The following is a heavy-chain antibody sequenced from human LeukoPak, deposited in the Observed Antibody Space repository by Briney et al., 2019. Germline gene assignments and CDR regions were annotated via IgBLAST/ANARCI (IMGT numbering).Heavy chain of an antibody. CDR1: GHTFTSYA. D-gene: IGHD3-22*01. V-gene: IGHV1-3*02. CDR3: ARAYNYYDSSGYYLGYCSDY. J-gene: IGHJ4*02. Sequence: ASVKVSCKASGHTFTSYAMHWVRQAPGQRLEWMGWSNAGNGNTKYSQEFQGRVTITRDTSASTAYMELSSLRSEDMAVYYCARAYNYYDSSGYYLGYCSDYWGQGTLVTVSS. CDR2: SNAGNGNT.